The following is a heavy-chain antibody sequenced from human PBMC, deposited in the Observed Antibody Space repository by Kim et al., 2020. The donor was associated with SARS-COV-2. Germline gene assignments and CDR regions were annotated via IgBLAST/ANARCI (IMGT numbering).Heavy chain of an antibody. CDR2: LLYDGRT. V-gene: IGHV1-46*01. CDR3: AREVPFHFYFDY. Sequence: ASVRVSCQASGYIIATHHIHWVRQAPGQGLEWMGILLYDGRTILAQNFQGRLTLSRDTSTSTLSMELSSLQSEDTAVYSCAREVPFHFYFDYWGQGTQVTVSS. J-gene: IGHJ4*02. CDR1: GYIIATHH.